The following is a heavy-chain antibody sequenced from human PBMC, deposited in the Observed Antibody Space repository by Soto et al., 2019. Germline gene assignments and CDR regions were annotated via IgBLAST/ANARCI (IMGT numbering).Heavy chain of an antibody. CDR2: KDHGGGF. CDR3: VIERSPPSAEY. Sequence: PSETLSLTCSVSGESITSYSWSWIRQPPGKGLEWLVSKDHGGGFIYRPSLKSRITVSVDTSNNQFSLKLKSATVADKARYYCVIERSPPSAEYWGQGTPVTVSS. CDR1: GESITSYS. J-gene: IGHJ4*02. V-gene: IGHV4-59*12. D-gene: IGHD6-6*01.